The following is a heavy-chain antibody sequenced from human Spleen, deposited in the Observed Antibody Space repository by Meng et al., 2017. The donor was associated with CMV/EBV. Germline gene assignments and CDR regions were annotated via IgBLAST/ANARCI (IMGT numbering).Heavy chain of an antibody. V-gene: IGHV1-18*04. CDR3: ARDLGETITLAGEY. D-gene: IGHD3-16*01. CDR1: GYTFTGYY. Sequence: GESLKISCKASGYTFTGYYMHWVRQAPGQGLEWMGWISYHNGNTLYAQNLQGRVTMTTDTSTSTAYMELRGLRSDDTAVYYCARDLGETITLAGEYWGQGTLVTVSS. J-gene: IGHJ4*02. CDR2: ISYHNGNT.